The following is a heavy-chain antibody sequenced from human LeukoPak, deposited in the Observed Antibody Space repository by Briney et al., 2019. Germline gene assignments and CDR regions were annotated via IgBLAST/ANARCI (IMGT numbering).Heavy chain of an antibody. CDR3: ARDFLHGGV. J-gene: IGHJ4*02. Sequence: GGSLRLSCAASGFTFSSYWMHWVRQAPGKGLVWVSRIKTDGSTTSYADSVKDRFTISRDNAKNTLYLQMNSLRAEDTAVYYCARDFLHGGVWGQGTVVTVSS. D-gene: IGHD3-10*01. V-gene: IGHV3-74*01. CDR2: IKTDGSTT. CDR1: GFTFSSYW.